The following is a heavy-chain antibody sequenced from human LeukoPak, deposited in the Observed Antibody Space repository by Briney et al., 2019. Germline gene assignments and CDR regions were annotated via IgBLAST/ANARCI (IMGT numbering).Heavy chain of an antibody. D-gene: IGHD3-10*01. CDR1: GYTFTSYG. Sequence: ASVTVSCKASGYTFTSYGISWVRQAPGQGLEWMGWISAYNGNTNYAQKLQGRVTMTTDTSTSTAYMELRSLRSDDTAVYYCARVKDLGITMVRGVIPDWFDPWGQGTLVTVSS. J-gene: IGHJ5*02. V-gene: IGHV1-18*01. CDR2: ISAYNGNT. CDR3: ARVKDLGITMVRGVIPDWFDP.